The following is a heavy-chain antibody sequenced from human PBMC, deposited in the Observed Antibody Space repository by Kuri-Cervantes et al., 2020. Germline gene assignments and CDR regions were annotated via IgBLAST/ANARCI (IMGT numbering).Heavy chain of an antibody. D-gene: IGHD5/OR15-5a*01. J-gene: IGHJ6*03. CDR3: ARGLPSFVSTRNYMDV. CDR1: GGSFSTYY. CDR2: INHSGST. Sequence: SQTLSLTCAVYGGSFSTYYWSWIRQPPGKGLEWIGEINHSGSTNYNPSLKTRVTISVDTSQNHFSLKLTSVTAADTGVYFCARGLPSFVSTRNYMDVWGKGTTVTVSS. V-gene: IGHV4-34*01.